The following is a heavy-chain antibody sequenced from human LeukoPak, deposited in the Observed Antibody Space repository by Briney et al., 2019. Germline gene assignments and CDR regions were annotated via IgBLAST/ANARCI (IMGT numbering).Heavy chain of an antibody. J-gene: IGHJ6*03. CDR1: GGSISSSSYY. CDR3: ARLTGDGYNFIYYYYYYMDV. V-gene: IGHV4-39*01. D-gene: IGHD5-24*01. CDR2: IYYSVST. Sequence: SETLSLTCTVSGGSISSSSYYWGWIRQPPGKGLEWLGSIYYSVSTYYNPSLKSRVTISVDTSKNQFSLKLSSVTAADTAVYYCARLTGDGYNFIYYYYYYMDVWGKGTTVTVSS.